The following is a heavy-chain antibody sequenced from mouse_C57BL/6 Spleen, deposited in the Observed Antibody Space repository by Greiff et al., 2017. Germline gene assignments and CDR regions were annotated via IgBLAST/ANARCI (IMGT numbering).Heavy chain of an antibody. J-gene: IGHJ2*01. D-gene: IGHD2-14*01. Sequence: QVQLQQPGAELVRPGSSVKLSCKASCYPFTSYWMDWVKPRPGQGLECICNIYPSDSETPSNQKFKEKAKLTVDKSSSTAYMQLSSLTSEDSAVYYCARSYYRDYFDYWGQGTTLT. CDR3: ARSYYRDYFDY. V-gene: IGHV1-61*01. CDR2: IYPSDSET. CDR1: CYPFTSYW.